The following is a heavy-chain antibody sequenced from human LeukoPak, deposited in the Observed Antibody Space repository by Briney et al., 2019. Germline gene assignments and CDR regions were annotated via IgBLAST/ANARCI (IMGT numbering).Heavy chain of an antibody. CDR2: INPSGGST. V-gene: IGHV1-46*01. D-gene: IGHD6-13*01. Sequence: ASVKVSCKASGYTFTSYYMHWVRQAPGQGLEWMGIINPSGGSTSYAQKFQGRVTMTRDTSTSTVYMELSSLRSEDTAVYYCARDKKSAACQRGSLFDYWGQGTLVTVSS. CDR1: GYTFTSYY. CDR3: ARDKKSAACQRGSLFDY. J-gene: IGHJ4*02.